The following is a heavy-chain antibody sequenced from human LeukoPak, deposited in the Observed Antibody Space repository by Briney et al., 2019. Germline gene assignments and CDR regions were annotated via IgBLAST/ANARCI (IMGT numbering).Heavy chain of an antibody. J-gene: IGHJ6*04. D-gene: IGHD3-10*01. V-gene: IGHV4-59*10. CDR3: ARHSDVLLWFGELLPLDV. CDR1: GGSFSGYY. Sequence: PSETLSLTCAVYGGSFSGYYWSWIRQPAGKGLEWIGRIYTSGSTNYNPSLKSRVTMSVDTSKNQFSLKLSSVTAADTAVYYCARHSDVLLWFGELLPLDVWGKGTTVTISS. CDR2: IYTSGST.